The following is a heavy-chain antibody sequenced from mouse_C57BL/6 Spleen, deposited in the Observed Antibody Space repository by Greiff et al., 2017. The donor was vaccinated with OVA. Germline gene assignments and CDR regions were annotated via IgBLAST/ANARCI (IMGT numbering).Heavy chain of an antibody. V-gene: IGHV1-80*01. CDR2: IYPGDGDT. CDR3: AKGDDGYPFDY. CDR1: GYAFSSYW. J-gene: IGHJ2*01. D-gene: IGHD2-3*01. Sequence: QVQLQQSGAELVKPGASVKISCKASGYAFSSYWMNWVKQRPGTGLEWIGQIYPGDGDTKYNGKFKGTATLTADKSSSTAYMQLSSLTSEDSAVYFCAKGDDGYPFDYWGQGTTLTVSS.